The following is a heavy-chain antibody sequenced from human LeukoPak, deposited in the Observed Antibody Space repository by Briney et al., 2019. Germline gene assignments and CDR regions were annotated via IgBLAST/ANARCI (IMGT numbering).Heavy chain of an antibody. CDR1: GYTFTSYA. V-gene: IGHV1-3*01. CDR2: INAGNGDT. J-gene: IGHJ4*02. Sequence: ASVKVSCKASGYTFTSYAMHWVRQAPRQRLEWMGWINAGNGDTEYSQKFQGRVTITRDTSASTAYMELSSLRSEDTAVYYCARTCSSGYYFNYWGQGTLVTVSS. D-gene: IGHD3-22*01. CDR3: ARTCSSGYYFNY.